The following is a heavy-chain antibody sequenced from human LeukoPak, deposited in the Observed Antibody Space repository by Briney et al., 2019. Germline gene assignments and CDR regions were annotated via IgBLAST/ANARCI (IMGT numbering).Heavy chain of an antibody. V-gene: IGHV4-59*01. CDR2: IHYSGST. Sequence: PSETLSLTCIVSGGSINNYYWSWIRQPPGKGLEWIGYIHYSGSTNYNPSLKSRVTISVDTSKNQFSLKLTSVTAADTAVYYCARDLCSGGSCYPGWFDPWGQGTLVTVSS. CDR1: GGSINNYY. D-gene: IGHD2-15*01. J-gene: IGHJ5*02. CDR3: ARDLCSGGSCYPGWFDP.